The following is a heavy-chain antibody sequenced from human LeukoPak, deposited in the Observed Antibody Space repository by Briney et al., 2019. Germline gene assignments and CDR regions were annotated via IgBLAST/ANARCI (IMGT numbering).Heavy chain of an antibody. CDR3: ARAWDTAAPYYFDY. Sequence: GRSLRLSCAASGFTFSSYGMHWVRQAPGKGLEWVAGIWYDGSNKYYADSVKGRFTISRDNSKNTLYLQMNSLRAEDTAVYYCARAWDTAAPYYFDYWGQGTLVTVSS. CDR1: GFTFSSYG. D-gene: IGHD6-6*01. CDR2: IWYDGSNK. J-gene: IGHJ4*02. V-gene: IGHV3-33*01.